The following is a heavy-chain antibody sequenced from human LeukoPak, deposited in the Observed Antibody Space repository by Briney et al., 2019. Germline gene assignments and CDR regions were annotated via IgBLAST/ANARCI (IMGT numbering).Heavy chain of an antibody. D-gene: IGHD4-17*01. Sequence: SETLSLTCTVSGGSISRYYCSWIRQPPGKGLEWIGYISYSGSTNYNPSLESRVTISVDTSKNQFSLKLSSVTAADTAVYYCASATVTTFDYWGQGTLVTVSS. CDR2: ISYSGST. J-gene: IGHJ4*02. CDR1: GGSISRYY. V-gene: IGHV4-59*12. CDR3: ASATVTTFDY.